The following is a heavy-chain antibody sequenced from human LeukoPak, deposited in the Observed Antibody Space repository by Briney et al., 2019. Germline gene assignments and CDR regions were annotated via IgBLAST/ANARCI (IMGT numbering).Heavy chain of an antibody. V-gene: IGHV1-69*06. Sequence: SVRVSCKASGGTFSSYEISWVRQAPGQGLEWMGGIIPMFGTAKYAQKFQGRVTITADKSTSTAYMELSSLRSEDTAVYYCASGTTDIVVVPATLRNYYFDYWGQGTLVTVSS. CDR2: IIPMFGTA. CDR3: ASGTTDIVVVPATLRNYYFDY. J-gene: IGHJ4*02. CDR1: GGTFSSYE. D-gene: IGHD2-2*01.